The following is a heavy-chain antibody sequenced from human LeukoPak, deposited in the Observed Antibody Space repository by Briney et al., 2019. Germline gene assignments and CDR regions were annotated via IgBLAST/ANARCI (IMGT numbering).Heavy chain of an antibody. J-gene: IGHJ4*02. Sequence: GGSLRLSCAVSGFTIDYYGMSWVRQAPGKGLEWVSGINWNGGSTGYADSVKGRFTISRDNAKNSLYLQMNSLRAEDTALYYCARDRTVTTSLFDYWGQGTLVTVSS. CDR2: INWNGGST. V-gene: IGHV3-20*04. CDR1: GFTIDYYG. D-gene: IGHD4-17*01. CDR3: ARDRTVTTSLFDY.